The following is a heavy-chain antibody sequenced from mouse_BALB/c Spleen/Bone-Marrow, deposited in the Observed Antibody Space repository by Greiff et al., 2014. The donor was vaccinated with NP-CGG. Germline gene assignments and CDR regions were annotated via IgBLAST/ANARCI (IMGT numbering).Heavy chain of an antibody. CDR1: GFTSTDYY. D-gene: IGHD1-2*01. Sequence: EVKLVESGGGLVQPGGSLRLSCATSGFTSTDYYMSWVRQPPGKALEWLGFIRNKANGYTTEYSASVKGRFTISRDNSQSILYLQMNTLRAEDSATYYCARDRTTATLYWYFDVWGAGTTVTVSS. J-gene: IGHJ1*01. V-gene: IGHV7-3*02. CDR3: ARDRTTATLYWYFDV. CDR2: IRNKANGYTT.